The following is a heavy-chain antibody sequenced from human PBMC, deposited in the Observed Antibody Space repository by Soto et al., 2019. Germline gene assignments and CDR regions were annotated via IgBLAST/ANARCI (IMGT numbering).Heavy chain of an antibody. J-gene: IGHJ4*02. CDR1: GYFISNGYH. Sequence: SETLSLTCAVSGYFISNGYHWGWIRRSPGKGLEWIGSVYHSGTTYYNPSLKSRVTISVDTSKNQFSLRLTSVTTADTAVYYCAKGNYRGNIYAYDYWGQGTQVTVSS. CDR2: VYHSGTT. CDR3: AKGNYRGNIYAYDY. V-gene: IGHV4-38-2*01. D-gene: IGHD5-18*01.